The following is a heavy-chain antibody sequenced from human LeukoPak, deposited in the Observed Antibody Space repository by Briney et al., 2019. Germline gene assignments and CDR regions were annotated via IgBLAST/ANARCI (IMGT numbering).Heavy chain of an antibody. V-gene: IGHV4-61*02. D-gene: IGHD6-19*01. Sequence: SETLSLTCTVSGGSISSGSYYWSWIRQPAGKGLEWIGRIYTSGSTNYNPSLKSRVTISVDTSKNQFSLKLSSVTAADTAVYYCARAGGYSSGWSYWGQGTLVTVSS. CDR3: ARAGGYSSGWSY. CDR2: IYTSGST. J-gene: IGHJ4*02. CDR1: GGSISSGSYY.